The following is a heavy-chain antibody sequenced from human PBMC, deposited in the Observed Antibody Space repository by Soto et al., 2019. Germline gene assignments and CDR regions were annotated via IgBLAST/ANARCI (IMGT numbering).Heavy chain of an antibody. J-gene: IGHJ3*02. CDR2: INPNSGGT. CDR3: ARDLFYYYDSSGYPSDAFDI. V-gene: IGHV1-2*02. CDR1: GYTFTGYY. D-gene: IGHD3-22*01. Sequence: ASVKVSCKASGYTFTGYYMHWVRQAPGQGLEWIGWINPNSGGTNYAQKFQGRVTMTRDTSISTAYMELSRLRSDDTAVYYCARDLFYYYDSSGYPSDAFDIWGQGTMVTVSS.